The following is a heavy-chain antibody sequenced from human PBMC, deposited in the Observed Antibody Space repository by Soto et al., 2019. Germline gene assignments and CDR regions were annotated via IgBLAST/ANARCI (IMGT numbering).Heavy chain of an antibody. J-gene: IGHJ5*02. CDR2: IIPIFGTA. Sequence: GASVKVSCKASGGTFSSYAISWVRQAPGQGLEWMGGIIPIFGTANYAQKFQGRVTITADESTSTAYMELSSLRSEDTAVYYCARDISSGWYWFDPWGQGTLVTVSS. V-gene: IGHV1-69*13. CDR1: GGTFSSYA. D-gene: IGHD6-19*01. CDR3: ARDISSGWYWFDP.